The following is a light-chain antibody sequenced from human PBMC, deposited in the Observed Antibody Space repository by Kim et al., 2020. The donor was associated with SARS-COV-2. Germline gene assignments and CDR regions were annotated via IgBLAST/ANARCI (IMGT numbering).Light chain of an antibody. CDR3: QQYNGYPYT. J-gene: IGKJ2*01. Sequence: DIQMTQSPPSLSASVGDRVTITCRASQGINNYLAWFQQKPGKAPKSLIYGASTLHSGVPSKFSCSGFGTDFTLTISDLQPEDFATYYCQQYNGYPYTFGQGTKLEI. CDR2: GAS. CDR1: QGINNY. V-gene: IGKV1-16*02.